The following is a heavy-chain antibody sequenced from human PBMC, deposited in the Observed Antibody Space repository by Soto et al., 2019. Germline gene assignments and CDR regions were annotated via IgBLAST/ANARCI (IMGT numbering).Heavy chain of an antibody. Sequence: QVQLVESGGGVVQPGRSRRLSCAASGFTFSSYGMHWVRQAPGKGLEGVAVIGYEGSNKYYADSVKGRFTISRDNSKNTLYLQMNSLRAEDTAVYYCATDLRQYCTSIRCYGHGMAMDVWGKGTTVTVSS. D-gene: IGHD2-2*01. CDR3: ATDLRQYCTSIRCYGHGMAMDV. V-gene: IGHV3-33*01. CDR1: GFTFSSYG. CDR2: IGYEGSNK. J-gene: IGHJ6*03.